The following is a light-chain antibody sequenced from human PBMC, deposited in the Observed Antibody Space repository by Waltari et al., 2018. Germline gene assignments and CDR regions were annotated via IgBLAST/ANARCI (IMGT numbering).Light chain of an antibody. Sequence: QSALTQPPSVSGSPGQSVTISCPGTSSDVGNHLVPWYQQPPGAAPKLMIYGVSNRPSGVPDRFSGSKSGSTASLTISGLQAEDEADYYCSFYTSSSTFYVFGTGTKVTVL. J-gene: IGLJ1*01. CDR2: GVS. CDR3: SFYTSSSTFYV. CDR1: SSDVGNHL. V-gene: IGLV2-18*01.